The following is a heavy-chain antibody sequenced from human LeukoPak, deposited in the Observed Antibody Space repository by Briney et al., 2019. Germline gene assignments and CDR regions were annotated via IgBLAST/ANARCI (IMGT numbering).Heavy chain of an antibody. Sequence: GGSLRLSCAASGFTFSSYEMNWVRQAPGKGLEWVSYISSSGSTIYYADSVKGRFTISRDNAKNSLYLQMNSLRAEDTAVYYCARDLCGGDCYYFDYWGQGTLVTVSS. D-gene: IGHD2-21*02. CDR2: ISSSGSTI. J-gene: IGHJ4*02. CDR3: ARDLCGGDCYYFDY. CDR1: GFTFSSYE. V-gene: IGHV3-48*03.